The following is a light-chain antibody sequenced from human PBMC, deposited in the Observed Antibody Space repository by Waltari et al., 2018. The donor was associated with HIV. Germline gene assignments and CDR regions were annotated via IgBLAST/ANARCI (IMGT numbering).Light chain of an antibody. V-gene: IGKV1-5*03. CDR3: LQYNDYPPT. J-gene: IGKJ1*01. Sequence: DIQMTQSPSALSAFVGDRVTITCRASQSISSWLAWYQQKPGEAPKLLIYKASSLESGVPSGFSGSGSGTEFTLTISSLQPDDLATYYCLQYNDYPPTFGQGTKVEIK. CDR1: QSISSW. CDR2: KAS.